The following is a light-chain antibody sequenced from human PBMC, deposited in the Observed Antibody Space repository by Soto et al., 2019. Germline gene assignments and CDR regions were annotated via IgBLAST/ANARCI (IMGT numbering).Light chain of an antibody. CDR3: ISYTTSSTLYV. CDR1: SSDVGGYKF. CDR2: EVS. Sequence: QSALTQPASVSGSPGQSITISCTGTSSDVGGYKFVSWYQQHSGKAPKLIIYEVSNRPSGVSNRFSGSKSGNTASLTISGLQPEDEADYYCISYTTSSTLYVFGTGTKVTVL. J-gene: IGLJ1*01. V-gene: IGLV2-14*01.